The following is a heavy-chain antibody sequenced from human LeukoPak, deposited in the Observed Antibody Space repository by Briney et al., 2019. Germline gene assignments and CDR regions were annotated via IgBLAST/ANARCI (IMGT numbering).Heavy chain of an antibody. J-gene: IGHJ4*02. V-gene: IGHV1-69*05. CDR3: ARGKYSGWSIFPDY. D-gene: IGHD6-19*01. Sequence: SVKVSCKASGGTFSIYAISWVRQAPGQGLEWMGRIIPIFGTANYAQKFQGRVTITTDESTSTAYMELSSLRSEDTAVYYCARGKYSGWSIFPDYWGQGTLVTVSS. CDR1: GGTFSIYA. CDR2: IIPIFGTA.